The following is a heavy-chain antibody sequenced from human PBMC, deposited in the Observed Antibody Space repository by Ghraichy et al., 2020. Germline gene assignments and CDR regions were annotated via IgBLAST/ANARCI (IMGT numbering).Heavy chain of an antibody. CDR1: GGSISSYY. CDR2: IYYSGTT. Sequence: SETLSLTCTVSGGSISSYYWSWIRQPPGKGLEWIGFIYYSGTTNYNPSLKSRVTISIDTSRNQFSLRLTSVTAADTAVYYCARSSGGLDYWGQGTLVTVSS. V-gene: IGHV4-59*01. J-gene: IGHJ4*02. D-gene: IGHD3-10*01. CDR3: ARSSGGLDY.